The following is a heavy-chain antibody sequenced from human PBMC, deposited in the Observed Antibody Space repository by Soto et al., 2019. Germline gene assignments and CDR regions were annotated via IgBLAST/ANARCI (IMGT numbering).Heavy chain of an antibody. D-gene: IGHD4-17*01. CDR3: AGHPFTYGDYVGYFAY. CDR2: IYSGGST. V-gene: IGHV3-66*04. Sequence: EVQLVESGGGLVQPGGSLRLSCAASGFTVSSNYMSWVRQAPGKGLEWVSVIYSGGSTYYADSVMGRFTISRDNSKNTLYLQMNSLNGEDTAVYYCAGHPFTYGDYVGYFAYWGRGTLVTVS. J-gene: IGHJ4*02. CDR1: GFTVSSNY.